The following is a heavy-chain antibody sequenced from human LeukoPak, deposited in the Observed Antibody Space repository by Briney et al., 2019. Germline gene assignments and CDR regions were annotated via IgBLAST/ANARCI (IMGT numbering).Heavy chain of an antibody. CDR1: GYTFTSYA. V-gene: IGHV7-4-1*02. D-gene: IGHD2-15*01. J-gene: IGHJ5*02. CDR2: INTNTGNP. Sequence: ASVKDSCKASGYTFTSYAMNWVRQAPGQGLEWMGWINTNTGNPTYAQGFTGRFVFSLDTSVSTAYLQISSLKAEDTAVYYCARGGYCSGGSCYGSWFDPWGQGTLVTVSS. CDR3: ARGGYCSGGSCYGSWFDP.